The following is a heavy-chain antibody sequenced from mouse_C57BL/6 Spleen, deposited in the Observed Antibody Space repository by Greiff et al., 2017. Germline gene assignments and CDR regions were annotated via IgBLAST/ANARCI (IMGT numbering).Heavy chain of an antibody. CDR2: ISSGGSYT. CDR1: GFTFSSYG. V-gene: IGHV5-6*01. Sequence: EVQLVESGGDLVKPGGSLKLSCAASGFTFSSYGMSWVRQTPDKRLEWVATISSGGSYTYYPDSVKGRFTISRDNAKNTLYLQMSSLKSEDTAMYYWARQAYYDYSYYFDDWGQGTTLTVSS. CDR3: ARQAYYDYSYYFDD. J-gene: IGHJ2*01. D-gene: IGHD2-4*01.